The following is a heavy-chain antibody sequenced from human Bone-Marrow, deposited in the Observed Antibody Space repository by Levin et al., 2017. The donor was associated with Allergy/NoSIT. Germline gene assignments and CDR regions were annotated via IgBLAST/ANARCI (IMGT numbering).Heavy chain of an antibody. D-gene: IGHD6-19*01. Sequence: QPGGSLRLSCAASGFTFSNYGMTWVRQAPGKGLEWVANIKQDGTEKNYVDSVKGLFTISRDNANNALHLQMSSLRVEDTAVYFCARKYSSAWCFDYWGQGILVAVSS. CDR3: ARKYSSAWCFDY. J-gene: IGHJ4*02. V-gene: IGHV3-7*01. CDR2: IKQDGTEK. CDR1: GFTFSNYG.